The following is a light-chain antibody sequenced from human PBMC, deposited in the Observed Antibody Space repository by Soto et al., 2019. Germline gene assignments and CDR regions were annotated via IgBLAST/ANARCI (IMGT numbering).Light chain of an antibody. CDR3: QQSYSTPFT. V-gene: IGKV1-39*01. Sequence: IQMKQYPSSLSASVGDRVTITCRASQSISSYLNWYQQKPGKAPKLLIYAASSLQSGVPSRFSGSGSGTDFTLTISSLQPEDFATYYFQQSYSTPFTSGPGTKQDI. CDR1: QSISSY. J-gene: IGKJ3*01. CDR2: AAS.